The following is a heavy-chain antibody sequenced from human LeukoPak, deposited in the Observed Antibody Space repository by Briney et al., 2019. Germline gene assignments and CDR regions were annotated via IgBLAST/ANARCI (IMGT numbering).Heavy chain of an antibody. CDR2: ISGDGGST. Sequence: GGSLRLSCAASGFTFDDYAMHWVSQAPGKGLEWVSLISGDGGSTYYADSVKGRFTISRDNSKNSLYLQMNSLRTEDTALYYCAKDSHDSSGYPSDYWGQGTLVTVSS. D-gene: IGHD3-22*01. CDR1: GFTFDDYA. CDR3: AKDSHDSSGYPSDY. J-gene: IGHJ4*02. V-gene: IGHV3-43*02.